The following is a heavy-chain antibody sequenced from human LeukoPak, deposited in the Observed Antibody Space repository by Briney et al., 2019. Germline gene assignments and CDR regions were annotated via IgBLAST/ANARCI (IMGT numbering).Heavy chain of an antibody. CDR1: GFTFSFYS. V-gene: IGHV3-21*01. CDR2: ISSSGTYI. CDR3: VRDQQPEVPTSDSSPSA. J-gene: IGHJ5*02. D-gene: IGHD2-2*01. Sequence: PGGSLRLSCAASGFTFSFYSMHWVRQAPGKGLEWVSCISSSGTYIYYADSVKGRFIISRDNDKNSLHPQMNILRADDTAVYYCVRDQQPEVPTSDSSPSAWGQGTLVTVSS.